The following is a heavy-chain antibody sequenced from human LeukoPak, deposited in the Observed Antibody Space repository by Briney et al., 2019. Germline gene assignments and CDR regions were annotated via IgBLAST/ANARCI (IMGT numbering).Heavy chain of an antibody. Sequence: GGSLRLSCAASGFTFTSDNMNRGREAPGKGLEWVSLISSSTNYISYADSVKGRFTISRDNAKNSLYLQMNSLRGEDTAVYYCARGHGGNYFDSWGQGTLVTVSS. CDR1: GFTFTSDN. D-gene: IGHD4-23*01. V-gene: IGHV3-21*01. CDR3: ARGHGGNYFDS. CDR2: ISSSTNYI. J-gene: IGHJ4*02.